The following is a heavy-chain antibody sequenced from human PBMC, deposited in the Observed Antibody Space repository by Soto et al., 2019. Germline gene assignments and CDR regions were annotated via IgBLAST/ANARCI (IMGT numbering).Heavy chain of an antibody. V-gene: IGHV4-59*01. CDR2: IYYSGST. J-gene: IGHJ6*03. CDR3: ARGGEAAAYYYYMDV. D-gene: IGHD2-15*01. Sequence: SETLSLTCTVSGGSISSYYWTWIRQPPGKGLEWIGHIYYSGSTDYNPSLKSRVTISVDTSKNQFSLKLSSVTAADTAVYYCARGGEAAAYYYYMDVWGKGTTVTVSS. CDR1: GGSISSYY.